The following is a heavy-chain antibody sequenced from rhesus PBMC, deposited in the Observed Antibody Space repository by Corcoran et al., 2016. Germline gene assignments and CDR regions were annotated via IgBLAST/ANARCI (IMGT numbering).Heavy chain of an antibody. CDR1: GGSISSSY. CDR3: ARDRTDYYYDSGYYGYDAFDF. J-gene: IGHJ3*01. D-gene: IGHD3-28*01. CDR2: IYGSGSIT. V-gene: IGHV4-169*02. Sequence: QLQLQESGPGLVKPSETLSVTCAVSGGSISSSYWSWLRQAPGKGLEWIGYIYGSGSITTYNPPLKSRVNLSVDTSKNQLSLKLSSVTTADTTVYYCARDRTDYYYDSGYYGYDAFDFWGQGLRVTVSS.